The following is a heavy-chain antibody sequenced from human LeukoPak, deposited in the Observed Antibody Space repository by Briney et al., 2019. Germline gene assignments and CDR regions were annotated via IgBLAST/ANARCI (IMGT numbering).Heavy chain of an antibody. CDR1: GFSFSSYA. J-gene: IGHJ4*02. V-gene: IGHV3-23*01. Sequence: GGSLRLSCAASGFSFSSYAMSWVRQAPGKGLEWVSSISGSGDNTYYAESVKGRFTISRDNSKNTLFLQMNSLRAEDTAVFYCAKRSGYTTGWFFDFWGQGTLVSVSS. CDR2: ISGSGDNT. D-gene: IGHD6-19*01. CDR3: AKRSGYTTGWFFDF.